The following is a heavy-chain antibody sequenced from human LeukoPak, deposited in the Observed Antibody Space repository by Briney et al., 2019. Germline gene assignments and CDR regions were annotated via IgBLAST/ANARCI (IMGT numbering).Heavy chain of an antibody. V-gene: IGHV4-39*07. Sequence: SETLSLTCTVSGGSISSSSYYWGWIRQPPGKGLEWIGSIYYSGSTYYNPSLKSRVTISVDTSKNQFSLKLSSVTAADTAVYYCARVVRYEACVRYYYDSSGCRDYWGQGTLVTVSS. CDR1: GGSISSSSYY. CDR2: IYYSGST. J-gene: IGHJ4*02. CDR3: ARVVRYEACVRYYYDSSGCRDY. D-gene: IGHD3-22*01.